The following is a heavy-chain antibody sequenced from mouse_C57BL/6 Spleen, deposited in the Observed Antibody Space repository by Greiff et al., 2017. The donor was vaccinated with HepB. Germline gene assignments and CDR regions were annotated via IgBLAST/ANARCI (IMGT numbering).Heavy chain of an antibody. CDR1: GYTFTSYG. CDR3: ARNWEGAWFAY. CDR2: IYPRSGNT. Sequence: VQLVESGAELARPGASVMLSCKASGYTFTSYGISWVKQRTGQGLEWIGEIYPRSGNTYYNEKFKGKATLTADKSSSTAYMELRSLTSEDSAVYFCARNWEGAWFAYWGQGTLVTVSA. V-gene: IGHV1-81*01. J-gene: IGHJ3*01. D-gene: IGHD4-1*01.